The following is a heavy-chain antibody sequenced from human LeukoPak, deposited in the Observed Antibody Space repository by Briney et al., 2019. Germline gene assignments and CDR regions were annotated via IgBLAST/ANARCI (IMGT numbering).Heavy chain of an antibody. D-gene: IGHD6-13*01. J-gene: IGHJ4*02. Sequence: PSETLSLTCAVYGGSFSGYYWSWIRQPPGKGLEWIGEINHSGSTNYNPSLKSRVTISVDTSKNQFSLKLSSVTAADTAVYYCARDVVAAAGTWDYWGQGTLVTVSS. CDR1: GGSFSGYY. V-gene: IGHV4-34*01. CDR2: INHSGST. CDR3: ARDVVAAAGTWDY.